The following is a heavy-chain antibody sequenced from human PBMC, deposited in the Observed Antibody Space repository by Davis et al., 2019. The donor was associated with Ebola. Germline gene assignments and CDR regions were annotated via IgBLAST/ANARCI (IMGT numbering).Heavy chain of an antibody. J-gene: IGHJ4*02. Sequence: PGGSLRLSCAASGFTFSDHYMDWVRQAPGKGLEWVGRTRNKANSYTTEYAASVKGRFTISRDDSKNSLYLQMNSLKTEDTAVYYCARAVGADGTFDYWGQGTLVTVSS. CDR1: GFTFSDHY. V-gene: IGHV3-72*01. D-gene: IGHD1-26*01. CDR2: TRNKANSYTT. CDR3: ARAVGADGTFDY.